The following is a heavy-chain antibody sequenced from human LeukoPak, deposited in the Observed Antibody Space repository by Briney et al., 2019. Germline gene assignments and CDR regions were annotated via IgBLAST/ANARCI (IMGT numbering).Heavy chain of an antibody. Sequence: HPGGSLRLSCAASGFAFSSYWMNWVRQAPGKGLEWVANIKEDGGEKKYVDSVKGRFTISRDNAKNSLYLQMTSLRVEDTAVYYCARGVWFGESLGSGADYWGQGIMVTVSS. D-gene: IGHD3-10*01. V-gene: IGHV3-7*01. CDR1: GFAFSSYW. J-gene: IGHJ4*02. CDR3: ARGVWFGESLGSGADY. CDR2: IKEDGGEK.